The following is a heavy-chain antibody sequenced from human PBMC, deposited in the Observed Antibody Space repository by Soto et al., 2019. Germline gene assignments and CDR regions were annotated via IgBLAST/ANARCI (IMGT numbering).Heavy chain of an antibody. CDR3: AREGGVVVVAATHYYFDY. CDR2: ISYDGSNK. D-gene: IGHD2-15*01. V-gene: IGHV3-30-3*01. J-gene: IGHJ4*02. CDR1: GFTFSSYA. Sequence: QVQMVESGGGVVQPGRSLRLSCAASGFTFSSYAMHWVRQAPGKGLEWVAVISYDGSNKYYADSVKGRFTISRDNSKNTXXLQMNSLRAEDTAVYYCAREGGVVVVAATHYYFDYWGQGTLVTVSS.